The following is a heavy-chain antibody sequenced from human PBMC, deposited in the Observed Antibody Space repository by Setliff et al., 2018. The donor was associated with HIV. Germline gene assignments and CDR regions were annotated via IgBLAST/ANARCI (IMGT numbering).Heavy chain of an antibody. CDR2: IYYSGST. J-gene: IGHJ4*02. Sequence: SETLSLTCTVSGGSISSRSYYWGRIRQPPGKGLEWIGSIYYSGSTYYNPSLKSRVTITVDTSKNQFSLKLSSVTAADTAVYYCARHMLYDSSGYTHAYFDYWGQGTLVTVSS. D-gene: IGHD3-22*01. V-gene: IGHV4-39*01. CDR3: ARHMLYDSSGYTHAYFDY. CDR1: GGSISSRSYY.